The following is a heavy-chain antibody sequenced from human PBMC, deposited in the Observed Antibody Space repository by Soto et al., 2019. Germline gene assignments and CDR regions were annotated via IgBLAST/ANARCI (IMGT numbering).Heavy chain of an antibody. J-gene: IGHJ5*02. CDR1: GYTFTSYY. V-gene: IGHV1-46*01. CDR3: ARGSNFGSVNINWFAP. Sequence: QVQLVQSGAEVKKPGASVKVSCKASGYTFTSYYMHWVRQAPGQGLEWMGIINPSGGSTSYAQKSGGRHTMTGDTSTSTVYRELSSVGSETPAVYHCARGSNFGSVNINWFAPGARGPLVTLSS. D-gene: IGHD3-3*01. CDR2: INPSGGST.